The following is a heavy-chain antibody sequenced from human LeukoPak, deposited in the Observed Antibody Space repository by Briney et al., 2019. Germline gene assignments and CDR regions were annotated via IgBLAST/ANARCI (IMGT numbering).Heavy chain of an antibody. Sequence: GGSLRLSCAASGFTFSSYAMHWVRQAPGKGLEWVAVISYDGSNKYYADSVKGRFTISRDNSKNTLYLQMNSLRAEDTAVYYCAKASYYDSSGYSYDYWGQGTLVTVSS. CDR3: AKASYYDSSGYSYDY. V-gene: IGHV3-30-3*01. J-gene: IGHJ4*02. CDR1: GFTFSSYA. D-gene: IGHD3-22*01. CDR2: ISYDGSNK.